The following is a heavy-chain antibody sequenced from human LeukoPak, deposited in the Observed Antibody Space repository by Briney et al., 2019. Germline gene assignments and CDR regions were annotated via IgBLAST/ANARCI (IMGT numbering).Heavy chain of an antibody. J-gene: IGHJ4*02. CDR2: IHPVDSET. V-gene: IGHV5-51*01. Sequence: GESLKISCKASGYGFPFYWIAWVRQMPRNGLGWMGIIHPVDSETKYSPSFQGQVTISADKSVDTVYLQWDSVRAADSAMNYCERQIAYSTWNTFDYWGQGSLVTVSS. D-gene: IGHD2-15*01. CDR1: GYGFPFYW. CDR3: ERQIAYSTWNTFDY.